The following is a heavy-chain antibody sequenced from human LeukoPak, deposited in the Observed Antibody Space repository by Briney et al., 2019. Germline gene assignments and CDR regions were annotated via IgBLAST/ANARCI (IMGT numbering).Heavy chain of an antibody. CDR3: VKSASGQVGFDY. Sequence: GGSLRLSCAASGFTFSTYTLDWVRQAPGKGLEWVSSISGGATYIFYADSLRGRFTISRDNAKNSLYLQMNRLRADDTALYYCVKSASGQVGFDYWGQGTLVTVSS. CDR1: GFTFSTYT. D-gene: IGHD3-10*01. J-gene: IGHJ4*02. V-gene: IGHV3-21*04. CDR2: ISGGATYI.